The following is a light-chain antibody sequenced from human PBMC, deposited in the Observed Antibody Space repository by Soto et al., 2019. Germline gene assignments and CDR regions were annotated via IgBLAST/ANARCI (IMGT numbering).Light chain of an antibody. Sequence: QSALTQPASVSGSPGQSITISCTGTGSDIVSYNYVSWYQHHPGKVPKFIIYDVTNRPSGVSDRFSGSKSGNTASLTISGLQAEDEADYYCNSYTSASTYVFGTGTKVTVL. CDR2: DVT. CDR1: GSDIVSYNY. J-gene: IGLJ1*01. CDR3: NSYTSASTYV. V-gene: IGLV2-14*03.